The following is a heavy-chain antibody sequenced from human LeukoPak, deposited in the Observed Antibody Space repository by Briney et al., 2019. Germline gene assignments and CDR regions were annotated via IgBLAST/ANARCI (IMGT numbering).Heavy chain of an antibody. CDR1: GFTFSSYG. Sequence: GGSLRLSCAASGFTFSSYGMHWVRQAPGKGLEWVAVISYDGSNKYYADSVKGRFTISRDNSKNTLYLQMNSLRAEDTAVYYCAKAPDYSSGSIDYWGQGPLVTVSS. CDR3: AKAPDYSSGSIDY. CDR2: ISYDGSNK. V-gene: IGHV3-30*18. J-gene: IGHJ4*02. D-gene: IGHD6-19*01.